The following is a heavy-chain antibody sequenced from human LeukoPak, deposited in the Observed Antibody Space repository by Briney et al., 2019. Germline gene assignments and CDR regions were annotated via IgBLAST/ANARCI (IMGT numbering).Heavy chain of an antibody. CDR1: GGSISSYY. CDR2: FYYSGGT. J-gene: IGHJ4*02. CDR3: ARRIVATSFRDF. Sequence: SETLSLTCTVSGGSISSYYWNWIRQPPGKGPEWIGYFYYSGGTNYNPSLKSRVTISVDTSKNQFSLKLSSVTAADTAVYYCARRIVATSFRDFWGQGTLVTVSS. D-gene: IGHD3-22*01. V-gene: IGHV4-59*01.